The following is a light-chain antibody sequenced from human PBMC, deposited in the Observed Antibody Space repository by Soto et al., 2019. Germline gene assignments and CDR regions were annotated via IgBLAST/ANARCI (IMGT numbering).Light chain of an antibody. CDR1: QSINTY. V-gene: IGKV1-39*01. Sequence: DIQMTQSPSSLSASVGDTVTITCRASQSINTYLNWYQQKLGKAPKLLIYSASSLHSGVPSRFSGSGSGRDFTLTISSLLPDDFATYYCQQSYTPLWTFGQGTKVEVK. CDR2: SAS. CDR3: QQSYTPLWT. J-gene: IGKJ1*01.